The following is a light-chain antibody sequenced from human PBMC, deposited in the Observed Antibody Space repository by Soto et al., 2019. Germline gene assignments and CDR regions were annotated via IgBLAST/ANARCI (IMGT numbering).Light chain of an antibody. V-gene: IGKV1-5*03. CDR3: QHYNSFYT. CDR1: QSISSW. CDR2: KAS. J-gene: IGKJ2*01. Sequence: DIQMTQSPSTLSASVGDRVTITCRASQSISSWLAWYQQKPGKAPNLLIYKASSSKSGVPSRFSGSGSGTEFTLTIGGLQPDDFATYYCQHYNSFYTFGQGTKLEIK.